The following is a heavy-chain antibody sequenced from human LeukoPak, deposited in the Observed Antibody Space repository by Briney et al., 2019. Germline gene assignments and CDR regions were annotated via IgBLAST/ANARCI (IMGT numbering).Heavy chain of an antibody. V-gene: IGHV3-7*03. CDR3: ARGPLIAAAGTW. J-gene: IGHJ4*02. Sequence: GSLRLSCAASGFTFSSYWMSWVRQAPGEGLEWVAKINQDGTEKAYVDSVRGGFTISRDNAKNSLFLQMNSLRAEDTAVYYCARGPLIAAAGTWWGQGTLVTVSS. CDR2: INQDGTEK. D-gene: IGHD6-13*01. CDR1: GFTFSSYW.